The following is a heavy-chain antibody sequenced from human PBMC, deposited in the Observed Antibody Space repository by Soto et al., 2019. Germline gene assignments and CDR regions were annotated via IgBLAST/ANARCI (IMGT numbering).Heavy chain of an antibody. D-gene: IGHD6-13*01. J-gene: IGHJ4*02. CDR3: AHHRALIEAAWGSY. CDR2: IYLDDDK. CDR1: GFSLSTSDVG. Sequence: QITLKESGPTLVKPTQTLTLTCTFSGFSLSTSDVGVAWIRQPPGKALEWLALIYLDDDKRYSPSLKSRHTISTDTYKHPVVLTMTNMSPVNTATYYCAHHRALIEAAWGSYWGQGTLVTVSS. V-gene: IGHV2-5*02.